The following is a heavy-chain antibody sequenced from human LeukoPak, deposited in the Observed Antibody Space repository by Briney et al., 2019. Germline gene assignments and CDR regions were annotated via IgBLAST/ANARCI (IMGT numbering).Heavy chain of an antibody. V-gene: IGHV3-66*01. CDR1: GFTVSSNY. CDR3: GRGELPAAVDD. CDR2: IYSGGST. D-gene: IGHD2-2*01. J-gene: IGHJ4*02. Sequence: PGGSLRLSCAASGFTVSSNYMSWVRQAPGKGLEWVSVIYSGGSTYYADSVKGRFTISRDNSKNTLYLQMNSLRAEDTAVYYCGRGELPAAVDDWGQGTLVTVSS.